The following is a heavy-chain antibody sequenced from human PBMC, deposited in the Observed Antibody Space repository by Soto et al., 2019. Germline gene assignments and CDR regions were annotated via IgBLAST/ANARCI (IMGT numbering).Heavy chain of an antibody. V-gene: IGHV3-23*01. CDR3: AKAWGYNWNGPFDY. D-gene: IGHD1-20*01. Sequence: GGSLRLSCAASGFTFSSYVMSWVRQAPGKGLEWVSAISGSGGSTYYADSVKGRFTISRDNSKNTLYLQMNSLRAEDTAVYYCAKAWGYNWNGPFDYWGQGTLVTVSS. J-gene: IGHJ4*02. CDR1: GFTFSSYV. CDR2: ISGSGGST.